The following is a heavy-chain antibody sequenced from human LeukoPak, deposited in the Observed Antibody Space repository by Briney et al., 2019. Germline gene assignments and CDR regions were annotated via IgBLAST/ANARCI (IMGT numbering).Heavy chain of an antibody. J-gene: IGHJ3*02. D-gene: IGHD3-3*01. CDR3: AKDGPYYDFWSGYYPPAPDAFDI. CDR2: ISGSGGST. V-gene: IGHV3-23*01. Sequence: PGGSLRLSCAASGFTFSSYAMSWVRQAPGKGLEWVSAISGSGGSTYYADSVKGRFTISRDNSKNTLYLQMNSLRAEDTAVYYCAKDGPYYDFWSGYYPPAPDAFDIWGQGTMVTVSS. CDR1: GFTFSSYA.